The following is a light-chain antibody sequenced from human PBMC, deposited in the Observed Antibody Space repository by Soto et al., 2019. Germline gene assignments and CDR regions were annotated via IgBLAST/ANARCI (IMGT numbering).Light chain of an antibody. Sequence: DIQMTQSPSSLSASVGDRVTITCRASQTISRNLNWYHQKPGKAPNLLIFSASNLQSGVPSRFSGSGSGTDFTLAISSVQPDDFGTYYCQQSDGIPITFGQGTQLDFK. CDR3: QQSDGIPIT. J-gene: IGKJ5*01. CDR1: QTISRN. V-gene: IGKV1-39*01. CDR2: SAS.